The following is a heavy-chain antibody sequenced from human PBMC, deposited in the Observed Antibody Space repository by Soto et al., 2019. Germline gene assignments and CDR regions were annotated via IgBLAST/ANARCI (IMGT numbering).Heavy chain of an antibody. D-gene: IGHD6-25*01. V-gene: IGHV1-18*01. J-gene: IGHJ6*02. Sequence: GASVKVSCKASGYSFSTSIITWVRQAPGQGLEWMGWIAAYNGNTNYAQKVQGRVTMTIDTSTSTAYMDLRSLRSDDTAIYFCARIAAESDFAMDVWGQGTTVTVSS. CDR2: IAAYNGNT. CDR3: ARIAAESDFAMDV. CDR1: GYSFSTSI.